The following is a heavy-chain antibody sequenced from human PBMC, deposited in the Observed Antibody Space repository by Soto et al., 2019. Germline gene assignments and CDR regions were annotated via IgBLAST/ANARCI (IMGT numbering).Heavy chain of an antibody. D-gene: IGHD3-9*01. V-gene: IGHV3-33*01. Sequence: PGGSLRLSCAASGFTFSSYGMHWVRQAPGKGLEWVAVIWYDGSNKYYADSVKGRFTISRDNSKNTLYLQMNSLRAEDTAVYYCARGTAALTENNWFDPWGQGTLVTVSS. CDR2: IWYDGSNK. J-gene: IGHJ5*02. CDR3: ARGTAALTENNWFDP. CDR1: GFTFSSYG.